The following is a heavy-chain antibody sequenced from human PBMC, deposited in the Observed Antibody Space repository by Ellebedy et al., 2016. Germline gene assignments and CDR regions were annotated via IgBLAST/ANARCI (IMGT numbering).Heavy chain of an antibody. CDR1: GYTFTSYD. Sequence: ASVKVSCXASGYTFTSYDINWVRQATGQGLEWMGWMNPNSGNTGYAQKFQGRVTMTRNTSISTAYMELSSLRSEDTAVYYCARGLGMWRCSSTSCYVNWFDPWGQGTLVTVSS. D-gene: IGHD2-2*01. V-gene: IGHV1-8*01. J-gene: IGHJ5*02. CDR3: ARGLGMWRCSSTSCYVNWFDP. CDR2: MNPNSGNT.